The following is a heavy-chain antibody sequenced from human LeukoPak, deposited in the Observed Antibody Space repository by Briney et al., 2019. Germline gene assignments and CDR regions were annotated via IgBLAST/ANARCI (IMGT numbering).Heavy chain of an antibody. J-gene: IGHJ4*02. V-gene: IGHV3-74*01. CDR1: GFTLSSYW. CDR3: ARDTDTVTTILDY. Sequence: GGSLRLSCAASGFTLSSYWMHWVRHAPGKGLVWVSRINSDRSSTSYADSVKGRFTISRDNAKNTLYLQMDSLRAEDTAVYYCARDTDTVTTILDYWGQGTLVTVSS. D-gene: IGHD4-17*01. CDR2: INSDRSST.